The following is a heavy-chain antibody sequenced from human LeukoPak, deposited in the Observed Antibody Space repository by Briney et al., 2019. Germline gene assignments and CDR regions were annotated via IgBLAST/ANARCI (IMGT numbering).Heavy chain of an antibody. Sequence: SETLSLTCAVSGYSISSGYYWGWIRQPPGKGLEWIGSIYHSGSTYYNPSLKSRVTISVDTSKNQFSLKLCSVTAADTAVYYCARLEDCSSTSCYPYAFDIWGQGTMVTVSS. CDR3: ARLEDCSSTSCYPYAFDI. J-gene: IGHJ3*02. D-gene: IGHD2-2*01. V-gene: IGHV4-38-2*01. CDR1: GYSISSGYY. CDR2: IYHSGST.